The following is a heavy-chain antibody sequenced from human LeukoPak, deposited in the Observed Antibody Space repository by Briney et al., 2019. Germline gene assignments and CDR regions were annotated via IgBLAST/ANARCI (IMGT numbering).Heavy chain of an antibody. V-gene: IGHV4-39*01. J-gene: IGHJ6*03. Sequence: SETLSLTCTVSGDSISSGRYYWPWVRQPPGKGLECIGSINYSGTTYYNPSLKSRVTISVDTSKNQFSLKLRSVTAADTAIYYCARLRYSRPIYYYMDVWGEGTTVTVSS. CDR3: ARLRYSRPIYYYMDV. D-gene: IGHD4-11*01. CDR1: GDSISSGRYY. CDR2: INYSGTT.